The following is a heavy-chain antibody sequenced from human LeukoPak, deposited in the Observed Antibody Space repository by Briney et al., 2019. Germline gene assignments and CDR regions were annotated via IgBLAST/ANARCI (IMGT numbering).Heavy chain of an antibody. V-gene: IGHV1-24*01. CDR1: GYTLTELS. CDR3: ATGGRWFGELFRDY. J-gene: IGHJ4*02. Sequence: ASVKVSCKVSGYTLTELSMHWVRQAPGKGLEWMGGFDPEDGETIYAQKFQGRVTMTEDTSTDTAYMELSSLRSEDTAVYYCATGGRWFGELFRDYWGQGTLVTVSS. D-gene: IGHD3-10*01. CDR2: FDPEDGET.